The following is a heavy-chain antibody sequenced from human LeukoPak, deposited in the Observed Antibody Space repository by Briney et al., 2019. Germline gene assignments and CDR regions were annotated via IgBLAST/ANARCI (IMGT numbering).Heavy chain of an antibody. CDR2: IYHSGST. Sequence: SETLSLTCTVSGYSISSGYYWGWIRQPPGKWLEWIGSIYHSGSTYYNPSLKSRVTISVDTSKNQFSLKLSSVTAADTAVYYCAREMEWELLPDDYWGQGTLVTVPS. CDR1: GYSISSGYY. J-gene: IGHJ4*02. CDR3: AREMEWELLPDDY. D-gene: IGHD1-26*01. V-gene: IGHV4-38-2*02.